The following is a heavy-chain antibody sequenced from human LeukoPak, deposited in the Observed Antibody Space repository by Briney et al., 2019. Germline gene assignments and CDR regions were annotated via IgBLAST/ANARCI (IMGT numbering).Heavy chain of an antibody. CDR3: VRGSLASGVVVYYYYYLDV. CDR2: IRSNSRGI. J-gene: IGHJ6*03. D-gene: IGHD3-3*01. CDR1: GFTFNSYT. V-gene: IGHV3-48*04. Sequence: PGGSLRLSCAASGFTFNSYTMNWVRQAPGEGLESVSSIRSNSRGINYADSVKGRFTISRDNAKNSLYLQMNSLRAEDTAVYYCVRGSLASGVVVYYYYYLDVWGKGTTVTVSS.